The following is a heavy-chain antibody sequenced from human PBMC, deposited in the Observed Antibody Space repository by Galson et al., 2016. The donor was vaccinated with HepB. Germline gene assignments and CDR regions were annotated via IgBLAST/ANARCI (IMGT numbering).Heavy chain of an antibody. D-gene: IGHD6-13*01. V-gene: IGHV3-48*04. J-gene: IGHJ6*02. CDR3: AREGTGSSSFIYYYDGMDV. Sequence: SLRLSCAASGFTLSSYSMNWVRQTPGKGLEWVSYITSRSTAIYYADSVKGRFTISRDNARNSLYLQMNSLRAEDTAVYYCAREGTGSSSFIYYYDGMDVWGQGTTVTVSS. CDR2: ITSRSTAI. CDR1: GFTLSSYS.